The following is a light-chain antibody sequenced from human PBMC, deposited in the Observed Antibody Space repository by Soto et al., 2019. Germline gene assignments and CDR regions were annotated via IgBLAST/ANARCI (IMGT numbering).Light chain of an antibody. J-gene: IGLJ2*01. CDR2: SNT. CDR3: PTWDNSLGGVV. V-gene: IGLV1-47*02. CDR1: SSNIGSHY. Sequence: QSVLTQPPSASGAPGQTIAISCSGGSSNIGSHYVDWYQQLPGTAPRHLIYSNTQQPSGVPDRFSGSKSGTSASLAITGLQSDYEADYYCPTWDNSLGGVVFGGGTKVTVL.